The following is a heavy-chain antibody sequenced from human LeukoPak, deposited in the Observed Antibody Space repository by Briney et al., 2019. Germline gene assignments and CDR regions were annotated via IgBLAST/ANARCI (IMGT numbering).Heavy chain of an antibody. CDR2: INPNSGGT. V-gene: IGHV1-2*02. CDR1: GYTFTSYG. J-gene: IGHJ4*02. D-gene: IGHD1-26*01. Sequence: GASVKVSCKASGYTFTSYGISWVRQAPGQGLEWMGWINPNSGGTNYAQKFQGRVTMTRDTSISTAYMELSRLRSDDTAVYYCAREDIVGATDYWGQGTLVTVSS. CDR3: AREDIVGATDY.